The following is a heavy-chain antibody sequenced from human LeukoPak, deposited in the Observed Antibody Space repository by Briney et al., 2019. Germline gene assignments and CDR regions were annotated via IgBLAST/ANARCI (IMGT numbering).Heavy chain of an antibody. CDR2: TDTSGNYI. D-gene: IGHD3-10*01. CDR1: GLTFSNYA. V-gene: IGHV3-21*06. CDR3: ARGRSITLLRGVAMSDGFDI. J-gene: IGHJ3*02. Sequence: PGGSLRLSCAASGLTFSNYAMTWVRQAPGKGLEWVSFTDTSGNYIYYGDSVKGRFTISRDNARNLLFLQMNGLRAEDTAVYYCARGRSITLLRGVAMSDGFDIWGQGAMVAVSS.